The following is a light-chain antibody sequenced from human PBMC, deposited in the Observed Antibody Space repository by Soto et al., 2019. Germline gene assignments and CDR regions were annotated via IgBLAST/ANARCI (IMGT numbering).Light chain of an antibody. V-gene: IGKV1-39*01. CDR1: QNIKKF. CDR3: QQSFSAPPT. Sequence: DIQMTQSPTSLSAPVGDSVTITCRASQNIKKFLNWYQQKPGKAPKLLIYTASSVQAGFPSRFSGSGSGTDFTLTISSLQPEDFATYSCQQSFSAPPTFGGGTRVEI. J-gene: IGKJ4*01. CDR2: TAS.